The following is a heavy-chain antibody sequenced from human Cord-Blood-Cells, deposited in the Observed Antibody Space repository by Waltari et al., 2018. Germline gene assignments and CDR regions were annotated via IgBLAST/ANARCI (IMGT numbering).Heavy chain of an antibody. Sequence: QVQLQESGPGLVKPSETLSLTCTVSGYSISSGYYWGWIRQPPGKGLEWIGSIYHSGRTYYNPSLKIRVTRSVDPSKNQFSLKLSSVTAADTAVYYCARNSGSYELYYWGQGTLVTVSS. CDR1: GYSISSGYY. CDR3: ARNSGSYELYY. D-gene: IGHD1-26*01. CDR2: IYHSGRT. V-gene: IGHV4-38-2*02. J-gene: IGHJ4*02.